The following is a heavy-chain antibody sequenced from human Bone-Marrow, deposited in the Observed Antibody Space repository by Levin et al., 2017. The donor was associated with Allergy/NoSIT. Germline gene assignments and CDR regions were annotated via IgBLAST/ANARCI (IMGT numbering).Heavy chain of an antibody. CDR2: ITSDSSGT. D-gene: IGHD4-17*01. Sequence: ASVKVSCAASGFSFTTYSMNWVRQAPGKGLEWVSAITSDSSGTYYADSVKGRFTISRDNAKYSLYLQMNSLRPEDTAVYYCASLQYGDYGNDYWGQGTLVTVSS. CDR1: GFSFTTYS. J-gene: IGHJ4*02. CDR3: ASLQYGDYGNDY. V-gene: IGHV3-21*01.